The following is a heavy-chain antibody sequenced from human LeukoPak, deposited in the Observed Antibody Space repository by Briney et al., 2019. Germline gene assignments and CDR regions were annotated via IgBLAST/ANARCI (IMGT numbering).Heavy chain of an antibody. CDR2: ISSSSSYI. CDR1: GFTFSSYS. V-gene: IGHV3-21*01. Sequence: KSGGSLRLSCAASGFTFSSYSMNWVRQAPGKGLEWVSSISSSSSYIYYADSVKGRFTISRDNAKNSLYLQMNSLRAEDTAVYYCARGGAVVKKLGYCSGGSCPNWFDPWGQGILVTVSS. J-gene: IGHJ5*02. CDR3: ARGGAVVKKLGYCSGGSCPNWFDP. D-gene: IGHD2-15*01.